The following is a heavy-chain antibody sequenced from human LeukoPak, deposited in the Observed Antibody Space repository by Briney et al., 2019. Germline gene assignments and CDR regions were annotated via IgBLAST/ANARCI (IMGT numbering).Heavy chain of an antibody. CDR3: ARVGIRNFGGTYYFDY. J-gene: IGHJ4*02. CDR2: INPNSGGT. CDR1: GYTFTGYY. Sequence: ASVKVSCKASGYTFTGYYMHWVRQAPGQGLEWMGWINPNSGGTNYAQKFQGRVTMTRDTSISTAYMELSRLTSDDTAAYYCARVGIRNFGGTYYFDYWGQGTLVTVSS. V-gene: IGHV1-2*02. D-gene: IGHD4-23*01.